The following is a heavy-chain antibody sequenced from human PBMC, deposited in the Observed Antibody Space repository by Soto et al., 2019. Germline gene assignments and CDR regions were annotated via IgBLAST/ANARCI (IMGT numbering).Heavy chain of an antibody. Sequence: QVQLVQSGAEVKKPGASVKVSCKASGYTFTGYYMHWVRQAPGQGLEWMGWINPNSGGTNYAQKIQGWVTMTRDTSISTAYMELGRLRSDDTAVYYGARGGGGGDLNWYFDLWGRGTLVTVSS. D-gene: IGHD4-17*01. CDR1: GYTFTGYY. V-gene: IGHV1-2*04. CDR2: INPNSGGT. CDR3: ARGGGGGDLNWYFDL. J-gene: IGHJ2*01.